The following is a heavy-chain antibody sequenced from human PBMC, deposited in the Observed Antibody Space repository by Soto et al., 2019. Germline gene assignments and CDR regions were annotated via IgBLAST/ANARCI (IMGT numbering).Heavy chain of an antibody. CDR1: GLSFTNAW. Sequence: EVQLVESGGGLVKPGGSLRLSCVASGLSFTNAWMTWVRQAPGKGLEWVGRIKSRTDGGTPDYAAPVKGRFTISSDDSRATWYLLLDSLTTEDTALYHCSTYFGIYGLDFKGQGTTVTVSS. CDR2: IKSRTDGGTP. J-gene: IGHJ6*02. D-gene: IGHD3-9*01. V-gene: IGHV3-15*01. CDR3: STYFGIYGLDF.